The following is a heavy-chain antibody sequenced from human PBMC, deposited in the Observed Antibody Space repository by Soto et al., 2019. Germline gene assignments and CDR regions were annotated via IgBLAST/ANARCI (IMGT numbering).Heavy chain of an antibody. V-gene: IGHV3-30-3*01. CDR3: ARDSQRGSLYYYYGMDV. J-gene: IGHJ6*02. D-gene: IGHD1-26*01. Sequence: GGSLRLSCAASGFTFSSYAMHWVRQAPGKGLEWVAVISYDGSNKYYADSVKGRFTISRDNSKNTPYLQMNSLRAEDTAVYYCARDSQRGSLYYYYGMDVWGQGTTVTV. CDR2: ISYDGSNK. CDR1: GFTFSSYA.